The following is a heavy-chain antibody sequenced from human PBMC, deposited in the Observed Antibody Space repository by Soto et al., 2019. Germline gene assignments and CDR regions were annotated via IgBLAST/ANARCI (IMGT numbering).Heavy chain of an antibody. D-gene: IGHD6-19*01. CDR1: GGSINSSSYF. Sequence: PSETLSLTCSVSGGSINSSSYFWGWVRQPPGKGLEWIGSIYYSGSTYYNPSLRSRVTISVDTSKNQFSLKLSSVTAADTAVFYCARHYSSGSRNWFDPWGQGTLVTVTS. J-gene: IGHJ5*02. CDR2: IYYSGST. CDR3: ARHYSSGSRNWFDP. V-gene: IGHV4-39*01.